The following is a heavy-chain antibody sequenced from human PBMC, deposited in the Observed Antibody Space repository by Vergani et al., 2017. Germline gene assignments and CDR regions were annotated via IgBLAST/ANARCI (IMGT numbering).Heavy chain of an antibody. J-gene: IGHJ4*02. Sequence: QVKLEESGGGVVQPGRSLRLSCAASGFSFGNYAMHWVRQAPGKGLEWVGVISYDGTDKKYADSVNGRFTISRDNSKKMMSLQMNSLRVEDTAVYYCARGEKGIIMVVPSTHLWGQGTQVSVS. V-gene: IGHV3-30*04. D-gene: IGHD2-15*01. CDR3: ARGEKGIIMVVPSTHL. CDR2: ISYDGTDK. CDR1: GFSFGNYA.